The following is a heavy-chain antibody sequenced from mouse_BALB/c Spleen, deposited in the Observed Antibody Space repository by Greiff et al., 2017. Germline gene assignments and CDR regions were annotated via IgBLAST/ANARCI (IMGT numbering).Heavy chain of an antibody. D-gene: IGHD1-1*01. CDR1: GYTFTSYW. CDR3: TRRSGSKGAMDY. J-gene: IGHJ4*01. Sequence: VKLMESGAELAKPGASVKMSCKASGYTFTSYWMHWVKQRPGQGLEWIGYINPSTGYTEYNQKFKDKATLTADKSSSTAYMQLSSLTSEDSAVYYCTRRSGSKGAMDYWGQGTSVTVSS. CDR2: INPSTGYT. V-gene: IGHV1-7*01.